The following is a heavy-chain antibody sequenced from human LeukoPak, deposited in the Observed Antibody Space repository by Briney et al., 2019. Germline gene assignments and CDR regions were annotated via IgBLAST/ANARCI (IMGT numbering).Heavy chain of an antibody. Sequence: SVKVSCKASGGTFSSYAISWVRQAPGQGLEWMGGIIPIFGTANYAQKFQGRVTITADESTSTAYMELSSLRSEDTAVYYCARDKGRWDFWSGYPPPYYYMDVWGKGTTVTVSS. J-gene: IGHJ6*03. V-gene: IGHV1-69*01. CDR3: ARDKGRWDFWSGYPPPYYYMDV. D-gene: IGHD3-3*01. CDR2: IIPIFGTA. CDR1: GGTFSSYA.